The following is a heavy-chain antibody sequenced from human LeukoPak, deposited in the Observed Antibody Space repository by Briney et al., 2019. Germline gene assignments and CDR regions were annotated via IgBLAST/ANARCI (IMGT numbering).Heavy chain of an antibody. CDR2: ISGSGGST. D-gene: IGHD1-26*01. V-gene: IGHV3-23*01. CDR3: ANHAGGSRWTYYFDY. CDR1: GFTFSSYA. J-gene: IGHJ4*02. Sequence: QTGGSLRLSCAASGFTFSSYAMSWVRQAPGKGLEWVSAISGSGGSTYYADSVKGRFTISRDNSKNTLYPQMNSLRAEDTAVYYCANHAGGSRWTYYFDYWGQGTLVTVSS.